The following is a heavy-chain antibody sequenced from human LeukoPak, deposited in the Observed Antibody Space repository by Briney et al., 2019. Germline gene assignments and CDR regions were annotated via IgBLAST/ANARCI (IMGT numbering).Heavy chain of an antibody. J-gene: IGHJ4*02. CDR3: AKVGSMVRGVITDPFDY. Sequence: GGTLRLSCAASGFTFRSYAMRWGRHAPGKGVERVSGICGSGGRTYSTDSAKGGFTIPRDKSKNTLYLQMNSLIAEDTAVYYCAKVGSMVRGVITDPFDYWGQGTLVTVSS. V-gene: IGHV3-23*01. D-gene: IGHD3-10*01. CDR2: ICGSGGRT. CDR1: GFTFRSYA.